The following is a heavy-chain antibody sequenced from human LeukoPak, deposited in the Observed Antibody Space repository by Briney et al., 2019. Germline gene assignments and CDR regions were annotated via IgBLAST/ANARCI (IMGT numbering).Heavy chain of an antibody. V-gene: IGHV3-23*01. CDR2: INYNGVIT. CDR3: ARPTSRPSNYYSMDV. CDR1: EFTFSSSV. J-gene: IGHJ6*03. Sequence: GGSLRLSCAASEFTFSSSVMYWVRQAPGKGLEWVSAINYNGVITDYADSVKGRFTISRDNSKSTLYLQMNSLRGEDTAVYYCARPTSRPSNYYSMDVWGKGTTVTVSS. D-gene: IGHD2-2*01.